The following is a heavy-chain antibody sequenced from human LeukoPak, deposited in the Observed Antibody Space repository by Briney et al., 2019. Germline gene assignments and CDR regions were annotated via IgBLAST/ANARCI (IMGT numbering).Heavy chain of an antibody. Sequence: ASVKVSCKASGYTFTSYGISWARQAPGQELEWMGWISAYNGNTNYAQKLQGRVTMTTDTSTSTAYMELRSLRSDDTAVYYCARMGPRDCSSTSCYSPLFYMDVWGKGTTVTVSS. J-gene: IGHJ6*03. CDR1: GYTFTSYG. V-gene: IGHV1-18*01. CDR2: ISAYNGNT. CDR3: ARMGPRDCSSTSCYSPLFYMDV. D-gene: IGHD2-2*02.